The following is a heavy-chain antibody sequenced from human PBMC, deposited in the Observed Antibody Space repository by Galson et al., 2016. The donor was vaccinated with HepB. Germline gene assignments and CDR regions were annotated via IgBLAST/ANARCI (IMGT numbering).Heavy chain of an antibody. CDR2: ISAINGNT. V-gene: IGHV1-18*01. CDR3: ARDSGSSWSY. J-gene: IGHJ4*02. CDR1: GYILTDYG. D-gene: IGHD6-13*01. Sequence: SVKVSCKASGYILTDYGISWVRQAPGQGLEWMGWISAINGNTKYAQKVQGRVTMTADTSTNTAYMELRTLGFDDTAVYHCARDSGSSWSYWGQGTLVTVSS.